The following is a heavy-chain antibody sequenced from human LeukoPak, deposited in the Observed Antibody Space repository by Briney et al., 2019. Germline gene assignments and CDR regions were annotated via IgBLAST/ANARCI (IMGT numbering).Heavy chain of an antibody. CDR1: GFTFSSYG. J-gene: IGHJ3*02. V-gene: IGHV3-30*02. CDR2: IRYDGSNK. D-gene: IGHD6-13*01. Sequence: GGSLRLSCAASGFTFSSYGMHWVRQAPGKGLEWVAFIRYDGSNKYYADSVKGRFTISRDNSKNTLYLQMNSLRAEDTAVYYCAKLPQLDDAFDIWGQGTMVTVSS. CDR3: AKLPQLDDAFDI.